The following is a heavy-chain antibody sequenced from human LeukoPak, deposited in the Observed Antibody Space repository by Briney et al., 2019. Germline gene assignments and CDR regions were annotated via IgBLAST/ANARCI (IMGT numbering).Heavy chain of an antibody. CDR2: IWYDGINK. Sequence: TGGSLRLSCAASGFTFSSYEMNWVRQAPGKGLEWVAVIWYDGINKYYADSVKGRFTISRDNSKNTLYLQMNGLRAEDTAVYYCARGMVGATYFDYWGQGTLVTVSS. CDR3: ARGMVGATYFDY. V-gene: IGHV3-33*08. J-gene: IGHJ4*02. CDR1: GFTFSSYE. D-gene: IGHD1-26*01.